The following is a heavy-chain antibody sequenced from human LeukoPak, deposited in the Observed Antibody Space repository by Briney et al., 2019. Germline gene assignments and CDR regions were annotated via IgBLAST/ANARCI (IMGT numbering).Heavy chain of an antibody. CDR2: IYYSGST. V-gene: IGHV4-59*01. D-gene: IGHD2-2*01. Sequence: SETLSLTCTVSGGSISSYYWSWIRQPPGKGLEWIGYIYYSGSTNYNPPLKSRVTISVDTSKNQFSLKLSSVTAADTAVYYCVVPAAIVGDWGQGTLVTVSS. CDR3: VVPAAIVGD. CDR1: GGSISSYY. J-gene: IGHJ4*02.